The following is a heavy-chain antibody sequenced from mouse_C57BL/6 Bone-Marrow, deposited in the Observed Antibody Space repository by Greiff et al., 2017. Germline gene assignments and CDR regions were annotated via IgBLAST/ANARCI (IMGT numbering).Heavy chain of an antibody. V-gene: IGHV1-81*01. J-gene: IGHJ3*01. D-gene: IGHD1-2*01. CDR3: ARSRGGLLRPFAY. CDR2: IYPRSGYT. Sequence: VMLVESGAELARPGASVKLSCKASGYTFTSYGISWVKQRTGQGLEWIGEIYPRSGYTYYNEKFKGKATLTADKSSSTAYMEHRSLTSEDTAVYFCARSRGGLLRPFAYWGQGTLVTVSA. CDR1: GYTFTSYG.